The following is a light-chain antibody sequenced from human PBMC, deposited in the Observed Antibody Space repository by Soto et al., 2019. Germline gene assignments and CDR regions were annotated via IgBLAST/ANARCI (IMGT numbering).Light chain of an antibody. Sequence: AIQITQFPSSLSASVGDRVTITCRASQDIRSDLGWYQQRPGKAPNLLIYATSSLQSGVPSRFSGSGSGTDFTLTISSLQPEDFATYYCLQDHNYPLTFGGGTKVDIK. J-gene: IGKJ4*01. CDR2: ATS. V-gene: IGKV1-6*01. CDR1: QDIRSD. CDR3: LQDHNYPLT.